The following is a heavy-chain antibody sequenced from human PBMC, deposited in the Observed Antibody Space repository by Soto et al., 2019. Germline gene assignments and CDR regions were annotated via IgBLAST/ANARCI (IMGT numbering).Heavy chain of an antibody. CDR2: IYYSGST. D-gene: IGHD3-16*01. Sequence: SETQSLTCTVSGGSISSSNYYWGWIRQPPGKGLEWIGSIYYSGSTSYNSSLKSRVTISVDTSKNQFSLRLSSVTAADTAVYYCASPTLGAFDIWGLGTLVTVSS. CDR1: GGSISSSNYY. V-gene: IGHV4-39*01. J-gene: IGHJ3*02. CDR3: ASPTLGAFDI.